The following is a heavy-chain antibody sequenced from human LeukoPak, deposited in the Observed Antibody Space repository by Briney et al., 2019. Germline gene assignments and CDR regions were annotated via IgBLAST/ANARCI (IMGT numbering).Heavy chain of an antibody. D-gene: IGHD3-3*01. J-gene: IGHJ4*02. CDR2: ISSSSSYI. Sequence: GGSLRLSCAASGFTFSSYSMNWVRQAPGKGLEWVSSISSSSSYIYYADSVKGRFTISRDNAKNSLYLQMNSLRAEDTAVYYCARVLRFFQKPLDYWGQGTLVTVSS. CDR3: ARVLRFFQKPLDY. V-gene: IGHV3-21*01. CDR1: GFTFSSYS.